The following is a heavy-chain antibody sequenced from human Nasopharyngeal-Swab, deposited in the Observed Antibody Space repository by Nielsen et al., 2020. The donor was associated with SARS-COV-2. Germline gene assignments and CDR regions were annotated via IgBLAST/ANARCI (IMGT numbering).Heavy chain of an antibody. V-gene: IGHV3-69-1*01. CDR2: IRSSNDI. Sequence: GGSLRLSCAASGFIFSDYSMNWVRQAPGKGLEWISYIRSSNDIFYADSVKGRFTISRDHATNSLYLQMSSLRVGDTAVYYCARDRDWAFDVWGQGAVVTVSS. CDR3: ARDRDWAFDV. J-gene: IGHJ3*01. D-gene: IGHD5-24*01. CDR1: GFIFSDYS.